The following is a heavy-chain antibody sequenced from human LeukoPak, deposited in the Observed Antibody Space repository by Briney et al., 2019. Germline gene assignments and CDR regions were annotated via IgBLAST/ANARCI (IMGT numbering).Heavy chain of an antibody. D-gene: IGHD3-16*01. CDR1: GFTFSEAW. V-gene: IGHV3-15*01. J-gene: IGHJ4*02. CDR3: TTARVGY. Sequence: GGSLRLSCVASGFTFSEAWMSWVRQAPRKGLEWIGRIKTKTEGGTTDYTAPVKGRFTISREDSKNMLYLQMNSLKTEDTAVYYCTTARVGYWGQGTLVTVSS. CDR2: IKTKTEGGTT.